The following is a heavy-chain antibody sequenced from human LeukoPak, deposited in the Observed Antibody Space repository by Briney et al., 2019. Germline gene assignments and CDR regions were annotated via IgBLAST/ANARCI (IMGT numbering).Heavy chain of an antibody. J-gene: IGHJ4*02. V-gene: IGHV3-7*03. CDR2: VRPDGSEK. CDR3: ATGRATSIY. CDR1: EFTFGTSL. Sequence: GGSLRLSCGVSEFTFGTSLMTWVRQAPGKGLEWVASVRPDGSEKTYVDSVRGRFTISRDNAKKSLYLQMNSLRAEDTAVYYCATGRATSIYWGQGTLVTVSS.